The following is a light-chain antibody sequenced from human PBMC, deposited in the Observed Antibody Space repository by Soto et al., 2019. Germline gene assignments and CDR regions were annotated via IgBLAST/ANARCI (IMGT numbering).Light chain of an antibody. CDR3: QQYNSNPLT. CDR1: QSFSTG. Sequence: DIQMTQSPSTLSASVGDRVTITCRASQSFSTGLAWYQQKPGKAPNLLIYKTSILESGVPSRFSGSGSGTEFTLTISSLQPDDFATYYCQQYNSNPLTFGGGTKVEIK. V-gene: IGKV1-5*03. J-gene: IGKJ4*01. CDR2: KTS.